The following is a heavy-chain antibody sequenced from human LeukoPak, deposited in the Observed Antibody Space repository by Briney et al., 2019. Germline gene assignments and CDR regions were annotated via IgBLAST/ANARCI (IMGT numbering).Heavy chain of an antibody. D-gene: IGHD3-22*01. CDR1: GGSISSYY. CDR2: IYYSGST. J-gene: IGHJ6*03. Sequence: SETLSLTCTVSGGSISSYYWSWIRQPPGKGLEWIGYIYYSGSTNYNPSLKSRVTISVDTSKNQFSLKLSSVTAADTAVYYCARGYYDSSGPMGGYYYYMDVWGKGTTVTISS. V-gene: IGHV4-59*08. CDR3: ARGYYDSSGPMGGYYYYMDV.